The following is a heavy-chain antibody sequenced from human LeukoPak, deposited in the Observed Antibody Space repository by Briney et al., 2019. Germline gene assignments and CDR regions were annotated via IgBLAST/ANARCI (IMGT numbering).Heavy chain of an antibody. CDR2: INHSGST. V-gene: IGHV4-34*01. CDR3: ARGFIVGATSYYHYYMDV. J-gene: IGHJ6*03. CDR1: GGSFSGYY. Sequence: PSETLSLTCAVYGGSFSGYYWSWIRQPPGKGLEWIGEINHSGSTNYNPSLKSRVTISVDTSKNQFSLKLSSVTAARTAVYSCARGFIVGATSYYHYYMDVWGKGTTVTVSS. D-gene: IGHD1-26*01.